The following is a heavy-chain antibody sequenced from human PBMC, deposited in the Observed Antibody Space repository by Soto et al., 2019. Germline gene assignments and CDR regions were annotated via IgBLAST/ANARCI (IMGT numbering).Heavy chain of an antibody. CDR1: GGTFRSYA. V-gene: IGHV1-69*06. J-gene: IGHJ6*02. D-gene: IGHD4-4*01. CDR3: AREGLTTLTTGDYYYGMDV. Sequence: QVQLVQSGAEVKKPGSSVKVSCKASGGTFRSYAISWVRQAPGQGLEWMGGIIPIFGTTNYAQKFQGRVSITADKSTSTAYMELSSLRSEDTAVYYCAREGLTTLTTGDYYYGMDVWGQGTTVTVSS. CDR2: IIPIFGTT.